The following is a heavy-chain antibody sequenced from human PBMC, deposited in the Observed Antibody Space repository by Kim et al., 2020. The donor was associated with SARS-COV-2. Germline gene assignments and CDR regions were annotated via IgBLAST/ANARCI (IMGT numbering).Heavy chain of an antibody. J-gene: IGHJ3*02. CDR3: TRVPGTPLAFWDAFYI. V-gene: IGHV3-73*01. D-gene: IGHD1-1*01. Sequence: GGSLRLSCAASGFTFSDSAIHWVRQVSGKGLEWVGRIRSKANTYATAYTASVKGRFTISRDDSKNTAYLQMNSLKTEDTAVYFCTRVPGTPLAFWDAFYIWGQGTMVTVSS. CDR2: IRSKANTYAT. CDR1: GFTFSDSA.